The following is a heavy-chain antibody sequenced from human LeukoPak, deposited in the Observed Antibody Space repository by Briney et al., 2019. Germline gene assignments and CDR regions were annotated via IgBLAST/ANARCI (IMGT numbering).Heavy chain of an antibody. CDR3: AKDSDRYCSSTSCYWGY. D-gene: IGHD2-2*01. CDR2: ISGSGGST. CDR1: GFTFSSYW. J-gene: IGHJ4*02. Sequence: GGSLRLSCAASGFTFSSYWMSWVRQAPGKGLEWVSAISGSGGSTYYADSVKGRFTISRDNSKNTLYLLMNSLRAEDTAVYYCAKDSDRYCSSTSCYWGYWGQGTLVTVSS. V-gene: IGHV3-23*01.